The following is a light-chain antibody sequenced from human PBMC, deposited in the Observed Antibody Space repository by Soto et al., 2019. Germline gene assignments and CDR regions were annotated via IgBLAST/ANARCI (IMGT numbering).Light chain of an antibody. CDR3: QHRNDWPFT. J-gene: IGKJ4*01. CDR1: QSVYSY. Sequence: EVVLTQSPATPSLSPGERATLSCRASQSVYSYLAWYQQKPGQPPRLLISDVSNRATGIPARFSGSGYGTDFTLTISSLEPEDFAVYYCQHRNDWPFTFGGGTKVEIK. V-gene: IGKV3-11*01. CDR2: DVS.